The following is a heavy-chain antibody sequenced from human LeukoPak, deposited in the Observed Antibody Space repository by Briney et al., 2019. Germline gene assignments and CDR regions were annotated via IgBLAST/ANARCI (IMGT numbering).Heavy chain of an antibody. D-gene: IGHD3-9*01. V-gene: IGHV4-59*08. CDR3: VRRVRYFGQNDY. J-gene: IGHJ4*02. CDR2: IYYTGST. Sequence: SETLSLTCTVSGASMSDYYWSWIRQPPGKGLEGIGYIYYTGSTNYNPSLKSRVTMSVDTSKNQISLKLSSATAADSAVYYCVRRVRYFGQNDYWGQGTLVTVSS. CDR1: GASMSDYY.